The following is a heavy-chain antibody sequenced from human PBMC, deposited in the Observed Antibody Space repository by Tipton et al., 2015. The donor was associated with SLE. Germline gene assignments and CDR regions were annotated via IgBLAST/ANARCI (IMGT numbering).Heavy chain of an antibody. J-gene: IGHJ4*02. CDR1: GYSFINYG. V-gene: IGHV1-18*01. Sequence: QSGPEVKKPGASVKVSCKASGYSFINYGISWVRQAPGQGLEWMGWISPYNGKTNYAQNLQGRVTMTRDKTTSTAYMELRSLRSDDTAIYYCARDESGFKDFFDYWGQGTLVTVSS. CDR2: ISPYNGKT. CDR3: ARDESGFKDFFDY. D-gene: IGHD5-12*01.